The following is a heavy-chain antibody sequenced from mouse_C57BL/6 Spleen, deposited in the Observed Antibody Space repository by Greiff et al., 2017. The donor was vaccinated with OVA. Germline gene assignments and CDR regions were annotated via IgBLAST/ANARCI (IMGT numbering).Heavy chain of an antibody. V-gene: IGHV5-16*01. CDR1: GFTFSDYY. CDR3: ARDNWYYFDY. J-gene: IGHJ2*01. CDR2: INYDGSST. D-gene: IGHD4-1*01. Sequence: EVKLVESEGGLVQPGSSMKLSCTASGFTFSDYYMAWVRQVPEKGLEWVANINYDGSSTYYLDSLKSRFIISRDNAKNILYLQMSSLKSEDTATYYCARDNWYYFDYWGQGTTLTVSS.